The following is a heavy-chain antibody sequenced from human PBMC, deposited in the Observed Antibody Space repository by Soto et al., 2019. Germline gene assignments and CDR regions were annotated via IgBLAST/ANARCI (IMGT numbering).Heavy chain of an antibody. Sequence: PSETLSLTCTVSGGSINSYYWSWIRQPPGKGLEWIGYIYYSGSTNYNPPLKSRVTISVDASKNQFFLKLTSVTAADTAVYYCARASPTMVRFDPWGQGTLVTVSS. V-gene: IGHV4-59*01. D-gene: IGHD3-10*01. CDR3: ARASPTMVRFDP. J-gene: IGHJ5*02. CDR1: GGSINSYY. CDR2: IYYSGST.